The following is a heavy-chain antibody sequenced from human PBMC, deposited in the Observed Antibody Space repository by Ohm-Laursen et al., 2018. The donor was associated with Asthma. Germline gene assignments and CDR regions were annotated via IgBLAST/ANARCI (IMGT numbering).Heavy chain of an antibody. CDR1: GFTFSSYG. CDR3: ARDDGDSTIDY. V-gene: IGHV3-30*03. D-gene: IGHD4-17*01. J-gene: IGHJ4*02. CDR2: ISYDGSNK. Sequence: SLRLSCTASGFTFSSYGMHWVRQAPGKGLEWVAVISYDGSNKYYADSVKGRFTISRDNSKNTLYLQMNSLRAEDTAVYYCARDDGDSTIDYWGQGTLVTVSS.